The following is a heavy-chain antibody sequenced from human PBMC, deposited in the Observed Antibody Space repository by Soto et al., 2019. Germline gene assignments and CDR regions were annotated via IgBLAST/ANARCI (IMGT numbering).Heavy chain of an antibody. CDR2: IFSGGTT. D-gene: IGHD4-17*01. V-gene: IGHV3-53*04. J-gene: IGHJ6*03. Sequence: DVQLVESGGGLVQPGGSLRLSCAASGFTVSTNYMTWVRQAPGKGLEWVSVIFSGGTTNYADSVKGRFTISRHNSKNRLYLQMNSLSPADTAVYYCARGGIGDRPNDDDYYLDVWGRGTTVTVSS. CDR3: ARGGIGDRPNDDDYYLDV. CDR1: GFTVSTNY.